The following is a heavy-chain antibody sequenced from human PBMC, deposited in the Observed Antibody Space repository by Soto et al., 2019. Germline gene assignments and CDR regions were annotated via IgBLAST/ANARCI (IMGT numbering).Heavy chain of an antibody. CDR1: GFTFGDYA. J-gene: IGHJ6*02. CDR2: IRSKAYGGTT. D-gene: IGHD6-13*01. V-gene: IGHV3-49*03. Sequence: GSRRLSCTSSGFTFGDYAMSWSRQAPGKGLEWVGVIRSKAYGGTTDYAASVKGRFTISRDDSKSIAYLQMNSLKSEDTGVYYCTKYTYTSRYAYYGMDVWGHGTTVTVSS. CDR3: TKYTYTSRYAYYGMDV.